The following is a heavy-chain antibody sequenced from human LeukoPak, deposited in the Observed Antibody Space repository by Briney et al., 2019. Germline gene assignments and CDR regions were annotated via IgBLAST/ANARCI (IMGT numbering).Heavy chain of an antibody. J-gene: IGHJ4*02. V-gene: IGHV1-69*01. Sequence: SVKVSCKASGGTFISYAISWVRQAPGQGLEWMGGIIPIFGTANYAQKFQGRVTITADESTSTAYMELSSLRSEDTAVYYCATDLVSSGWYDGFDYWGQGTLVTVSS. D-gene: IGHD6-19*01. CDR3: ATDLVSSGWYDGFDY. CDR1: GGTFISYA. CDR2: IIPIFGTA.